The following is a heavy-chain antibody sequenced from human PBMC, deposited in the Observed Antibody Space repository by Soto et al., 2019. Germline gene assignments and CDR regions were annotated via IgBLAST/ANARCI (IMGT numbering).Heavy chain of an antibody. CDR1: GGSISSGGNY. J-gene: IGHJ2*01. CDR3: ARDPSVANYWYFDL. CDR2: IYYSGST. V-gene: IGHV4-31*03. D-gene: IGHD2-15*01. Sequence: QVQLQESGPGLVKPSQTLSLTCTVSGGSISSGGNYWSWIRQHPGKGLEWIGYIYYSGSTYYNPSPKSRVTIXVXTXXNQFSLKLSSVTAADTAVYYCARDPSVANYWYFDLWGRGTLVTVSS.